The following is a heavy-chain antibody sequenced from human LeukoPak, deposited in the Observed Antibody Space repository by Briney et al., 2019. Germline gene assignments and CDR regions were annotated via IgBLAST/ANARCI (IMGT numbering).Heavy chain of an antibody. CDR2: ISYDGSNK. D-gene: IGHD5-24*01. V-gene: IGHV3-30*04. Sequence: PGGSLRLSCAASGFTFSSYTIHWVRQAPGKGLEWVAVISYDGSNKYYADSVKGRFTISRDNSKNTLYLQMNSLRVEDTAVYYCARDYKYAFDNWGQGTLVTVSS. CDR1: GFTFSSYT. CDR3: ARDYKYAFDN. J-gene: IGHJ4*02.